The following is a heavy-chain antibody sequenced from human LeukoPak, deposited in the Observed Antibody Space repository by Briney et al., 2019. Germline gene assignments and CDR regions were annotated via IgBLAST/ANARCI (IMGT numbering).Heavy chain of an antibody. V-gene: IGHV3-7*04. CDR2: IKQDGSEK. CDR1: GFTFSSYW. CDR3: ARGTIAAAGYYYFDY. D-gene: IGHD6-13*01. Sequence: GGSLRLSCAASGFTFSSYWMSWVRRAPGKGLEWVANIKQDGSEKYYVDSVKGRFTISRDNAKNSLYLQMNSLRAEDTAVYYCARGTIAAAGYYYFDYWGQGTQVTVSS. J-gene: IGHJ4*02.